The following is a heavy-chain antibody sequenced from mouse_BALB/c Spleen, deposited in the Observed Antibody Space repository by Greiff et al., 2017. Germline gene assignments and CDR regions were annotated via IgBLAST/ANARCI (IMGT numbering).Heavy chain of an antibody. Sequence: VQLQQSGAELVKPGASVKLSCTASGFNIKDTYMHWVKQRPEQGLEWIGRIDPANGNTKYDPKFQGKATITADTSSNTAYLQLSSRTSEDTAVYYWARSGSSGYWFAYWGQGTLVTVSA. V-gene: IGHV14-3*02. CDR3: ARSGSSGYWFAY. CDR2: IDPANGNT. CDR1: GFNIKDTY. D-gene: IGHD3-1*01. J-gene: IGHJ3*01.